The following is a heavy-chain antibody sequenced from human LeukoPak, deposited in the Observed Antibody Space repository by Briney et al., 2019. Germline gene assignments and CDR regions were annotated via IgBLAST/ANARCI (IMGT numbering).Heavy chain of an antibody. D-gene: IGHD3-22*01. CDR3: ARLGPEYYDSSGEFDY. CDR2: IYYSGST. J-gene: IGHJ4*02. CDR1: GGSISSYY. V-gene: IGHV4-59*01. Sequence: SETLSLTCTVSGGSISSYYWSWIRQPPGKGLEWIGYIYYSGSTKYNPSLKSRVTISVDTSKNQFSLKLSSVTAADTAVYYCARLGPEYYDSSGEFDYWGQGTLVAVSS.